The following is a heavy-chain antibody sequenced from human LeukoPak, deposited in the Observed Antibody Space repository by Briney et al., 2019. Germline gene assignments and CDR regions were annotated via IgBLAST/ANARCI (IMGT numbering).Heavy chain of an antibody. Sequence: GGSLRLSCAASGFTFGSYAMHWVRQAPGKGLEWVAVISYDGSNKYYADSVKGRFTISRDNSKNTLYPQMNSLRAEDTAVYYCARDVGIAAAGAGYYFDYWGQGTLVTVSS. CDR2: ISYDGSNK. CDR3: ARDVGIAAAGAGYYFDY. V-gene: IGHV3-30-3*01. J-gene: IGHJ4*02. CDR1: GFTFGSYA. D-gene: IGHD6-13*01.